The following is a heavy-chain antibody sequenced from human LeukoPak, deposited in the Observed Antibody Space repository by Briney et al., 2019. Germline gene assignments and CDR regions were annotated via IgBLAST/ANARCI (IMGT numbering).Heavy chain of an antibody. J-gene: IGHJ4*02. D-gene: IGHD3-22*01. Sequence: SETLSLTCTVSGASISRFYWSWIRQPPGKGLEWVGYIYYSGSTSYNPSLESRVTMSIDTSKRQFSLKLKSVTPADTAVYYCAREGQYYYDDHDPPGLVDHWGRGTLVTVSS. CDR3: AREGQYYYDDHDPPGLVDH. CDR2: IYYSGST. V-gene: IGHV4-59*01. CDR1: GASISRFY.